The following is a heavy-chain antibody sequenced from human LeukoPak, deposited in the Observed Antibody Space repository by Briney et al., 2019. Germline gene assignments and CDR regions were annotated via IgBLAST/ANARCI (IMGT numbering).Heavy chain of an antibody. CDR2: VDPEDGET. CDR1: GYTFTDYY. Sequence: GASVKVSCKVSGYTFTDYYMHWVQQAPGKGVEWMGLVDPEDGETIYAEKFQGRVTITADTSTDTAYMELSSLRSEDTAVYYCARHPFLDPWGQGTLVTVSS. J-gene: IGHJ5*02. CDR3: ARHPFLDP. V-gene: IGHV1-69-2*01.